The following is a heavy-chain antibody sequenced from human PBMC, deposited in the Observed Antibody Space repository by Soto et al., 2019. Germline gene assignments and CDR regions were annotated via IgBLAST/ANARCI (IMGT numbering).Heavy chain of an antibody. CDR2: ISYDGSNK. V-gene: IGHV3-30-3*01. Sequence: QVQLVESGGGVVQPGRSLRLSCAASGFTFSSYAMHWVRQAPGKGLEWVAVISYDGSNKYYADSVKGRFTISRDNSKNTLYLKMNSLRAEDTAVYYCARGRGQWLVGAQLGDYWGQGTLVTVSS. CDR1: GFTFSSYA. CDR3: ARGRGQWLVGAQLGDY. D-gene: IGHD6-19*01. J-gene: IGHJ4*02.